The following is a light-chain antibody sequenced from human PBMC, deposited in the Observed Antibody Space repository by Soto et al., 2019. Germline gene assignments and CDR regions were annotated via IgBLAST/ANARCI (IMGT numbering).Light chain of an antibody. Sequence: QAVVTQPPSAYGTPGQRVTVSCSGSSSNLGNNYVFWHQHLPGTAPKLLIYRNDQRPSGVSARFSGSKSGTSASLAISGLRSEDEADYYCAAWDDSLSGSYVFGPGTKVTVL. V-gene: IGLV1-47*01. J-gene: IGLJ1*01. CDR2: RND. CDR3: AAWDDSLSGSYV. CDR1: SSNLGNNY.